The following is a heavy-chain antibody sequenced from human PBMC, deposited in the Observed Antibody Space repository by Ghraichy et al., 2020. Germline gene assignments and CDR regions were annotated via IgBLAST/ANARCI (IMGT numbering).Heavy chain of an antibody. D-gene: IGHD3-22*01. J-gene: IGHJ4*02. CDR2: ISGSGGST. CDR3: AKDHFYDSSGYYYYFDY. CDR1: GFTFSSYA. Sequence: LSLTCAASGFTFSSYAMSWVRQAPGKGLEWVSAISGSGGSTYYADSVKGRFTISRDNSKNTLYLQMNSLRAEDTAVYYCAKDHFYDSSGYYYYFDYWGQGTLVTVSS. V-gene: IGHV3-23*01.